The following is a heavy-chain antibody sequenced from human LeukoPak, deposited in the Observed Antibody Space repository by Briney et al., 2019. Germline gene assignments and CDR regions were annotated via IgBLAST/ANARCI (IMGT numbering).Heavy chain of an antibody. CDR3: ARDHYDSQSDF. J-gene: IGHJ4*02. V-gene: IGHV4-4*07. Sequence: PSETLSLTCAVSGGSISSYYWSWIRQPAGKGLEWIGRIYTSGSTNYNPPLKSRVTMSVDTSKNQFSLKLSSVTAADTAVYYCARDHYDSQSDFWGQGTLVTVSS. D-gene: IGHD3-22*01. CDR1: GGSISSYY. CDR2: IYTSGST.